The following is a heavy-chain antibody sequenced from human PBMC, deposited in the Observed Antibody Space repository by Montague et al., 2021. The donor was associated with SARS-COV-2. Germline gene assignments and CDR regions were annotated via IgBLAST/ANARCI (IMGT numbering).Heavy chain of an antibody. CDR3: AKFSRDSSGVA. Sequence: SLRLSCAASGFTFSRYTISWVRQAPGKGLEWVSGISGGGDRKYYADSVKGRLTISRDNSKNTVYVQMNSLRAEDTAVYCCAKFSRDSSGVAWGQGTLVTVPS. V-gene: IGHV3-23*01. CDR2: ISGGGDRK. J-gene: IGHJ5*02. D-gene: IGHD3-22*01. CDR1: GFTFSRYT.